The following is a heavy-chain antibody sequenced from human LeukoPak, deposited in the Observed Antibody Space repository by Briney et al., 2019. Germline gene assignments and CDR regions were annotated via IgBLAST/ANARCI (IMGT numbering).Heavy chain of an antibody. CDR2: INHSGST. V-gene: IGHV4-34*01. J-gene: IGHJ5*02. D-gene: IGHD3-3*01. CDR1: GGSFSGYY. CDR3: ARGPAITIFGVVVNRPKRGTRGWFDP. Sequence: SETLSLTCAVYGGSFSGYYWSWIRQPPGKGLEWIGEINHSGSTNYNPSLKSRVTISVDTSKNQFSLKLSSVTAADTAVYYCARGPAITIFGVVVNRPKRGTRGWFDPWGQGTLVTVSS.